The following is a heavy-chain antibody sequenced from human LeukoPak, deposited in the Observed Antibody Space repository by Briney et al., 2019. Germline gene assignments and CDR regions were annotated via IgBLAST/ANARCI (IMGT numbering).Heavy chain of an antibody. V-gene: IGHV3-11*01. Sequence: PGGSLRLSCIASGFALSDYHMTWVRQAPGKGLEWVSYNINSGTATYYADSVKGRFTVSRDNAKNSLYLQMNGLRDEDTAVYYCVRERFPGLGVWGQGTTVIVSS. CDR2: NINSGTAT. CDR1: GFALSDYH. CDR3: VRERFPGLGV. J-gene: IGHJ6*02. D-gene: IGHD3-16*01.